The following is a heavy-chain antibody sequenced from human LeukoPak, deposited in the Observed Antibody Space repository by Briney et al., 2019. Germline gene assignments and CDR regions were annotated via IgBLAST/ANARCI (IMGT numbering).Heavy chain of an antibody. Sequence: GESLRISCKGSGYSFTSYWISWVRQMPGKGLEWMGRIDPSGSYTNYSPSFQGHVTISADKSISTAYLQWSSLKASDTAMYYCARQLDYDFWSGYSYGMDVWGQGTTVTVSS. CDR1: GYSFTSYW. J-gene: IGHJ6*02. V-gene: IGHV5-10-1*01. CDR2: IDPSGSYT. D-gene: IGHD3-3*01. CDR3: ARQLDYDFWSGYSYGMDV.